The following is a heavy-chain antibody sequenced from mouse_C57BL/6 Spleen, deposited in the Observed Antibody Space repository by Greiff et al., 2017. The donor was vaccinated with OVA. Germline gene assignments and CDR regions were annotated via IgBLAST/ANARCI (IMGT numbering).Heavy chain of an antibody. J-gene: IGHJ2*01. D-gene: IGHD2-4*01. CDR2: INPSSGYT. CDR1: GYTFTSYW. CDR3: APTNYDYDDVVDY. Sequence: QVQLKESGAELAKPGASVKLSCKASGYTFTSYWMHWVKQRPGQGLEWIGYINPSSGYTKYNQKFKDKATLTADKSSSTAYMQLSSLTYEDSAVYYCAPTNYDYDDVVDYWGQVTTLTVSS. V-gene: IGHV1-7*01.